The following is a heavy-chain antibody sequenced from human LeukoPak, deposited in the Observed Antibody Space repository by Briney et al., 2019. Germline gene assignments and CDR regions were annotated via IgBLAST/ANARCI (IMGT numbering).Heavy chain of an antibody. V-gene: IGHV4-59*12. D-gene: IGHD2-2*02. Sequence: SETLSLTCAVSGASINDFYWTWIRQPPGKGLEWIGYVYYGGSTNYNPSLKSRVTMSVDTSKNQFSLKLSSVTAADTAVYYCARDHHYYCSSTSCYTPYFDYWGQGTLVTVSS. CDR1: GASINDFY. CDR2: VYYGGST. J-gene: IGHJ4*02. CDR3: ARDHHYYCSSTSCYTPYFDY.